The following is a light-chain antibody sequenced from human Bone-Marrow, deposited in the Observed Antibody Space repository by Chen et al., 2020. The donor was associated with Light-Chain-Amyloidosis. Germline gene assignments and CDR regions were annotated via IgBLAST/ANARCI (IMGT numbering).Light chain of an antibody. CDR3: QQLDSVPRT. CDR1: QDIKKF. CDR2: DAS. Sequence: DIQMTQSPSSLSASVGDRVTITCQESQDIKKFLNWSQQKPGKAPELLIYDASDLNTGVPSRFSGSGSGTHFTFTISSLQPEDVATYFCQQLDSVPRTFGPGTKLEIK. J-gene: IGKJ2*02. V-gene: IGKV1-33*01.